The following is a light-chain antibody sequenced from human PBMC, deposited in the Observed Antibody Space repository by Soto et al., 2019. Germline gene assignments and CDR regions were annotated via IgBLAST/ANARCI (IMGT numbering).Light chain of an antibody. CDR1: SRDVGGYKY. V-gene: IGLV2-8*01. J-gene: IGLJ2*01. Sequence: QSALTQPPSASGSPGQSVAISCTGTSRDVGGYKYVSWYQQHPGKAPKLMIYEVSQRPPGVPDRFSGSKSGNTASLTVSGLQADDEADYYCSSYAGSNTVVFGGGTKLTVL. CDR2: EVS. CDR3: SSYAGSNTVV.